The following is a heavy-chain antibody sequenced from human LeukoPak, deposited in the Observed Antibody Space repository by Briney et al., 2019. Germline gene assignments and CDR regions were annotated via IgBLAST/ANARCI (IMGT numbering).Heavy chain of an antibody. CDR2: ISGSDGST. CDR1: GFTFTSYA. D-gene: IGHD3-22*01. J-gene: IGHJ3*01. V-gene: IGHV3-23*01. Sequence: VGSLRLSCAASGFTFTSYAMSWVRQAPGQGLEWVSGISGSDGSTNYAHTLKGRVTISTDTSTSTAYMQLRSLRSDDTAVYYCARDSYYYDSIGSLLIHAFDVWGQGTMVTVSS. CDR3: ARDSYYYDSIGSLLIHAFDV.